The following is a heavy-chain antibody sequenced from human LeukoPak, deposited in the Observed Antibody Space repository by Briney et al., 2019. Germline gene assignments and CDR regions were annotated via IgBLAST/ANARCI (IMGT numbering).Heavy chain of an antibody. D-gene: IGHD3-22*01. CDR2: MNPNSGNT. Sequence: ASVKVSCKASGYTFTSYDINWVRQATGQGLEWMGWMNPNSGNTGYAQKFQGRVTMTRNTSISTAYMELSSLRSEDTAVYYCARANYYDSSGYYYVSDYWGQGTLVTVSS. J-gene: IGHJ4*02. CDR3: ARANYYDSSGYYYVSDY. V-gene: IGHV1-8*01. CDR1: GYTFTSYD.